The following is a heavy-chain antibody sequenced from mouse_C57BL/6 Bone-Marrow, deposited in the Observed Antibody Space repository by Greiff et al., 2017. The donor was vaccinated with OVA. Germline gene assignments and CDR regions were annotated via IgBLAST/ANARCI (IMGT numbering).Heavy chain of an antibody. D-gene: IGHD2-5*01. J-gene: IGHJ4*01. CDR3: AKKDSNYVRYAMDY. Sequence: VQLQQSGPGLVQPSQSLSITCTVSGFSLTSYGVHWVRQSPGKGLEWLGVIWRGGSTDYNAAFMSRLSITKDNSKSHVFFKMNSLQADDTAIYYCAKKDSNYVRYAMDYWGQGTSVTVSS. CDR2: IWRGGST. CDR1: GFSLTSYG. V-gene: IGHV2-5*01.